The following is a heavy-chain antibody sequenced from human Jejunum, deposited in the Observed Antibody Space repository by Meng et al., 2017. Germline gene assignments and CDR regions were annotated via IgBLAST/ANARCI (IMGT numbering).Heavy chain of an antibody. CDR3: ARGWHSGYDFVPFDY. CDR1: GLTVSRNY. CDR2: IYSGGST. Sequence: VQLVGTGGGLIQPGGSLRLSCAASGLTVSRNYMSWVRQAPGKGLEWVSVIYSGGSTYYGDSMKGRFTISRDNSKNMLYLQMNSLRAEDTAVYYCARGWHSGYDFVPFDYWGQGTLVTVSS. D-gene: IGHD5-12*01. J-gene: IGHJ4*02. V-gene: IGHV3-53*02.